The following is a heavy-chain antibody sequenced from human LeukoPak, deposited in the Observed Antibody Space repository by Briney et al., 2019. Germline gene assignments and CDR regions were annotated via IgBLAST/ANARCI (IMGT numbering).Heavy chain of an antibody. J-gene: IGHJ4*02. CDR2: ISGSGGST. CDR3: ARGGYYNILTGSRSRFLGFDY. Sequence: GGSLRLSCAASGFTFSSYGMSWVRQAPGKGLEWVSAISGSGGSTYYADSVKGRFTISRDNSKNTLYLQMNSLRAEDTAVYYCARGGYYNILTGSRSRFLGFDYWGQGTLVTVSS. D-gene: IGHD3-9*01. V-gene: IGHV3-23*01. CDR1: GFTFSSYG.